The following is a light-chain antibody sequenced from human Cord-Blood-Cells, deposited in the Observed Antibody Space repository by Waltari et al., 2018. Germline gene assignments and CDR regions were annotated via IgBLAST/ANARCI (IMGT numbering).Light chain of an antibody. Sequence: DIQMTQSPSSLSASVGDSVTITCRASQSISSYLNWYQQKPGKAPKPLIYAASSLQSGAPSRCSGSGSGTDFTLTISRLQPEDFATYYCQQSYSTPRTFGQGTKVEIK. V-gene: IGKV1-39*01. CDR3: QQSYSTPRT. CDR2: AAS. CDR1: QSISSY. J-gene: IGKJ1*01.